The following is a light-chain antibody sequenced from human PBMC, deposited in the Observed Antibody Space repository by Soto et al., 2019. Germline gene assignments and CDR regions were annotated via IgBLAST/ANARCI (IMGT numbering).Light chain of an antibody. CDR1: SSGIGGYNF. V-gene: IGLV2-14*01. Sequence: QSALTQPASVSGSPGQSITISCTGTSSGIGGYNFVSWYQQHPGKAPKLMIYEVTNRPSGVSYRFSGSKSGNTASLRISGLQAEDEADYYCCSYTSSSTLVFGGGTQLTVL. CDR2: EVT. CDR3: CSYTSSSTLV. J-gene: IGLJ2*01.